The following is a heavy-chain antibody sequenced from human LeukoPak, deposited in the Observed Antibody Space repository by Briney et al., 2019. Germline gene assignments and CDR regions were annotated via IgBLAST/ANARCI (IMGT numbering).Heavy chain of an antibody. Sequence: SVKVSCKASGGTFSSYAISWVRQAPGQGLEWMGGIIPIFGTANYAQKFQGRVTITADESTSTAYMELSSLRSEDTAVYYCARAARPYYYDSSGYYLNPFDYWGQGTLVTVSS. D-gene: IGHD3-22*01. V-gene: IGHV1-69*01. J-gene: IGHJ4*02. CDR1: GGTFSSYA. CDR3: ARAARPYYYDSSGYYLNPFDY. CDR2: IIPIFGTA.